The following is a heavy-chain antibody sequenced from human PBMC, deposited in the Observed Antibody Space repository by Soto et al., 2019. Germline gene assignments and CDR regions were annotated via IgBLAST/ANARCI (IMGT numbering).Heavy chain of an antibody. J-gene: IGHJ6*03. D-gene: IGHD3-3*01. V-gene: IGHV1-8*01. CDR1: GYTFTSYD. CDR3: ARGEGYDFHYYYYYMDV. Sequence: ASVKVSCKASGYTFTSYDINWVRQATGQGLEWMGWMNPNSGNTGYAQKFQGRVTMTRNTSISTAYMELSSLRSEDTAVYYCARGEGYDFHYYYYYMDVWGKGTTVTVSS. CDR2: MNPNSGNT.